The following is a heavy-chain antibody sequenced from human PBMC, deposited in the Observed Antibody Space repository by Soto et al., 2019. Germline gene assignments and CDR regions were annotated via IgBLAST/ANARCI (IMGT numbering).Heavy chain of an antibody. CDR2: IYYRGTT. V-gene: IGHV4-31*03. CDR3: ARCSLVVIPAPGFDP. CDR1: GGSISGGYY. D-gene: IGHD2-2*01. Sequence: SETLSLTCTVSGGSISGGYYWSWIRQHPGKGLEWIGYIYYRGTTYYNPSLKSRVTISVDTSENQFSLKLSSVTAADTAVYYCARCSLVVIPAPGFDPWGQGTLVTVS. J-gene: IGHJ5*02.